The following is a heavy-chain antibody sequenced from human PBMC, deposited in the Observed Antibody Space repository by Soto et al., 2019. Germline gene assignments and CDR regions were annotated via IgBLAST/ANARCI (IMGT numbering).Heavy chain of an antibody. D-gene: IGHD2-2*01. J-gene: IGHJ4*02. CDR2: ISSSSSYI. CDR1: GFTFSSYS. V-gene: IGHV3-21*01. Sequence: EVQLVESGGGLVKPGGSLRLSCAASGFTFSSYSMNWVRQAPGKGLEWVSSISSSSSYIYYADSVKGRFTISRDNAKNSLYLQMNSLRAEGTAVYYCARDINTVGVPAAMGGVDYWGQGTLVTVSS. CDR3: ARDINTVGVPAAMGGVDY.